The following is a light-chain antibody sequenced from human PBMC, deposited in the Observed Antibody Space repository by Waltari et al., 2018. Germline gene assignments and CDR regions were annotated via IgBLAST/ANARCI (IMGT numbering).Light chain of an antibody. CDR1: QSVDRE. CDR2: DAS. V-gene: IGKV3-11*01. J-gene: IGKJ2*01. CDR3: LQRYSWPRT. Sequence: IVLTQSPVTLSLSPGERATVSCRASQSVDRELAWYQHKPGQSPRLLIYDASDRATGVPARFSGSGSGTDCSLTISSLEPEDLAVYYCLQRYSWPRTFGQGTKLEI.